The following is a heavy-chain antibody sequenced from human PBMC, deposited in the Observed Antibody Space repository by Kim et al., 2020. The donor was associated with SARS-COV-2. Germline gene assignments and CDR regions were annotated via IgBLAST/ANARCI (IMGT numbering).Heavy chain of an antibody. CDR2: ISSSGSTI. Sequence: GGSLRLSCAASGFTFSSYEMNWVRQAPGKGLEWVSYISSSGSTIYYADSVKGRVTISRDNSKNSLYLQMNSLRAEDTADYYCANHVGQYSSSWIFYWGQRTLVTVSS. D-gene: IGHD6-13*01. V-gene: IGHV3-48*03. J-gene: IGHJ4*02. CDR1: GFTFSSYE. CDR3: ANHVGQYSSSWIFY.